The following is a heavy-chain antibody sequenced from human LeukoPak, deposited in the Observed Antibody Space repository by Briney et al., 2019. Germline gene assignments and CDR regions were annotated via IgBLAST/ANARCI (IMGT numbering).Heavy chain of an antibody. V-gene: IGHV1-8*01. J-gene: IGHJ4*02. Sequence: GASVKLSCKASGYTFTSYDINWVRQATGQGLEWMGWMNPNSGNTGYAQKFQGRVTMTRNTSISTAYLELSSLRSEDTAVYCCARGDERYFDWLPNRAPDYWGQGTLVTVSS. CDR3: ARGDERYFDWLPNRAPDY. CDR1: GYTFTSYD. D-gene: IGHD3-9*01. CDR2: MNPNSGNT.